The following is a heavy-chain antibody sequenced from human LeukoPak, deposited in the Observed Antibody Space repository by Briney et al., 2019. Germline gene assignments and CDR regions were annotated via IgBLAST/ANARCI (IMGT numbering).Heavy chain of an antibody. CDR2: IYYSGTT. V-gene: IGHV4-39*07. CDR3: AKSRYGSTDTNYYMDV. J-gene: IGHJ6*03. CDR1: GGSISSSSYY. D-gene: IGHD2-2*01. Sequence: SETLSLTCTVSGGSISSSSYYWGWIRQPPGKGLEWIGSIYYSGTTYYNPSLKGRVTISVDTSKNQFSLKLSSVTAADTAMYYCAKSRYGSTDTNYYMDVWGKGTTVTVSS.